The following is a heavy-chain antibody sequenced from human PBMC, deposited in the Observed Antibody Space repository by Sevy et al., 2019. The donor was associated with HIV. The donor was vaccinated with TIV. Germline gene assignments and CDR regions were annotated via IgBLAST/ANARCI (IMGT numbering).Heavy chain of an antibody. V-gene: IGHV1-2*04. CDR2: INPNSGGT. CDR3: ARDSEGYCSGGSCYFDYYYYYGMDV. Sequence: ASVKVSCKASGYTFTGYYMHWVRQAPGQGLEWMGWINPNSGGTNYAQKFQGWVTMTRDTSISTAYMERSRLRSDDTAVYYCARDSEGYCSGGSCYFDYYYYYGMDVWGQGTTVTVSS. J-gene: IGHJ6*02. CDR1: GYTFTGYY. D-gene: IGHD2-15*01.